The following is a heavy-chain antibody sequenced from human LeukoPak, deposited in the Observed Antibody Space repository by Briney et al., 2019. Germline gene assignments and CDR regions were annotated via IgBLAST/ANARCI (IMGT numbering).Heavy chain of an antibody. V-gene: IGHV3-49*04. CDR2: IRRRAYGGAA. CDR3: SRNGLVDFDY. J-gene: IGHJ4*02. Sequence: GGSLRLSCTTSGFAFDDSAMSWVRQPAGKGLEWVGFIRRRAYGGAAEYAASVKGRFIISRDDSKGIAYLQMNSLKTEDTAVYYCSRNGLVDFDYWGQGSRVIVSP. CDR1: GFAFDDSA.